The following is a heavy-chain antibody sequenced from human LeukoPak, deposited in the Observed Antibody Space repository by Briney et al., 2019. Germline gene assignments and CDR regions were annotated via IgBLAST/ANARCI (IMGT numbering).Heavy chain of an antibody. Sequence: PGGSLRLSCAASGFTFSNYAMSWVRQAPGKGLEWVSAISGSGGSTYYADSVKGRFTISRDNSKNTLYLQMNSLRAEDTAVYYCAKVGSGSSHYYYYMDVWGKGTTVTVSS. CDR2: ISGSGGST. V-gene: IGHV3-23*01. D-gene: IGHD1-26*01. CDR3: AKVGSGSSHYYYYMDV. J-gene: IGHJ6*03. CDR1: GFTFSNYA.